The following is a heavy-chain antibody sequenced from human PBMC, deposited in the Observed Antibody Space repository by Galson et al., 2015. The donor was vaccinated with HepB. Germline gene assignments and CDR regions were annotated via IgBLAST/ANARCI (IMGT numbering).Heavy chain of an antibody. Sequence: SLRLSCAASGFTFSDYYMSWIRQAPGKGLEWVSYISSSSSYTNYADSVKGRFTISRDNAKNSLYLQMNSLRAEDTAVYYCARDSIAVAGTSPRYYYYGMDVWGQGTTVTVSS. V-gene: IGHV3-11*06. CDR2: ISSSSSYT. J-gene: IGHJ6*02. CDR3: ARDSIAVAGTSPRYYYYGMDV. D-gene: IGHD6-19*01. CDR1: GFTFSDYY.